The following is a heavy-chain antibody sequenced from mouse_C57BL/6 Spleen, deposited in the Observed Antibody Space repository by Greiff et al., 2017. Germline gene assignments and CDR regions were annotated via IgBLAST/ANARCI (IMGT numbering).Heavy chain of an antibody. CDR1: GFTFSDYY. J-gene: IGHJ1*03. Sequence: EVNVVESGGGLVQPGGSLKLSCAASGFTFSDYYMYWVRQTPEKRLEWVAYISNGGGSTYYPDTVKGRFTISRDNAKNTLYLQMSRLKSEDTAMYYCGRLTDPWYFDVWGTGTTVTVSS. CDR3: GRLTDPWYFDV. CDR2: ISNGGGST. V-gene: IGHV5-12*01.